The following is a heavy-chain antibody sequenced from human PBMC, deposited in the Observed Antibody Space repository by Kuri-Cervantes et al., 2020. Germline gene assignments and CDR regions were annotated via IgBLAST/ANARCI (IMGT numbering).Heavy chain of an antibody. V-gene: IGHV4-34*01. CDR2: INHSGST. CDR3: ARNSWGRDSFDI. J-gene: IGHJ3*02. CDR1: GGSLSGFY. D-gene: IGHD1-26*01. Sequence: ESLKISCAVYGGSLSGFYWSWIRQPPGKGLEWIGEINHSGSTNYNPSLKSRVTMSVDTSKNQFSLKLSSVTAADTALYYCARNSWGRDSFDIWGQGTMVTVSS.